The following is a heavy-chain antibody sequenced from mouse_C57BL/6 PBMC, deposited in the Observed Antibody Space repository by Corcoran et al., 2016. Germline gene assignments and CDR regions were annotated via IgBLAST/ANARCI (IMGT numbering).Heavy chain of an antibody. CDR3: ARRTGPVDY. CDR2: INTYSGVP. J-gene: IGHJ2*01. CDR1: GYTFTTYG. Sequence: QIQLVQSGPELKKPGETVKISCKASGYTFTTYGMSWVKQAPGKGLKWMGWINTYSGVPTYADDFKGRFAFSLETSASTAYLQINNLKNEDTATYFCARRTGPVDYWGQGTTLTVSA. D-gene: IGHD3-1*01. V-gene: IGHV9-3*01.